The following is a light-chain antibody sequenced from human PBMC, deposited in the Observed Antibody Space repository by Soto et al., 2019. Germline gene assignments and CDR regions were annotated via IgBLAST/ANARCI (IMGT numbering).Light chain of an antibody. V-gene: IGKV1-5*01. J-gene: IGKJ1*01. Sequence: IQMTQSPSTLSASVGDRVTITCRASQSIKSWLAWYQQKPGKAPKLLLLWLPGVPSRFSGSGSGTEFTLTISSLQPDDFATYYCQQYDVDSGTFGQG. CDR3: QQYDVDSGT. CDR2: WL. CDR1: QSIKSW.